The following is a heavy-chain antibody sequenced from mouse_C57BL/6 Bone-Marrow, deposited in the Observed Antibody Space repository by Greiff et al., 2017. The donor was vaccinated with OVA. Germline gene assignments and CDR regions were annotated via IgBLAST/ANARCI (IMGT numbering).Heavy chain of an antibody. CDR1: GYTFTDYN. J-gene: IGHJ1*03. CDR2: INPNNGGT. Sequence: EVQLQQSGPELVKPGASVKIPCKASGYTFTDYNMDWVKQSHGKSLEWIGDINPNNGGTIYNQKFKGKATLTVDKSSSTAYMELRSLTSEDTAVYYCARERFYYYGSSYYWYFDVWGTGTTVTVSS. D-gene: IGHD1-1*01. V-gene: IGHV1-18*01. CDR3: ARERFYYYGSSYYWYFDV.